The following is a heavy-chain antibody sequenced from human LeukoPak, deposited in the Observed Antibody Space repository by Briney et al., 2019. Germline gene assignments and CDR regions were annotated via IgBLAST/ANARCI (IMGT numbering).Heavy chain of an antibody. J-gene: IGHJ4*02. V-gene: IGHV1-69*04. Sequence: GASVKVSCKASGGTFSSYAISWVRQAPGQGLEWMGRIIPILGIANYAQKFQGRVTITADKSTSTAYMELSSLRSEDTAVYYCARSYGIAAADGDYWGQGTLVTVSS. D-gene: IGHD6-13*01. CDR3: ARSYGIAAADGDY. CDR2: IIPILGIA. CDR1: GGTFSSYA.